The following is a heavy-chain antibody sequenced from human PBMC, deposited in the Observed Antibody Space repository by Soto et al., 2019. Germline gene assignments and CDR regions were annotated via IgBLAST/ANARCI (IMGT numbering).Heavy chain of an antibody. V-gene: IGHV1-69*06. D-gene: IGHD6-6*01. J-gene: IGHJ5*02. Sequence: PVKVSCKASGGTFSSYAISWVRQAPGQGLEWMGGIIPIFGTANYAQKFQGRVTITADKSTSTAYMELSSLRSEDTAVYYCASGGGIAARQMSRPTWFDPWGQGTLVTV. CDR1: GGTFSSYA. CDR3: ASGGGIAARQMSRPTWFDP. CDR2: IIPIFGTA.